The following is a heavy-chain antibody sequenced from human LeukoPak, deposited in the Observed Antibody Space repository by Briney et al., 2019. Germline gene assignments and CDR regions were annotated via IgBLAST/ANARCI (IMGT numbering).Heavy chain of an antibody. J-gene: IGHJ3*01. CDR3: AREGDAFDF. CDR1: GFTFSSYW. CDR2: MRQDGSEK. V-gene: IGHV3-7*01. Sequence: TGGSLRLSCAASGFTFSSYWMSWVRQAPGKGLEWVANMRQDGSEKFYVDSVKGRFTISRDNAKNSLYLQMDSLRAEDTALYYCAREGDAFDFWGQGTMVTVSS.